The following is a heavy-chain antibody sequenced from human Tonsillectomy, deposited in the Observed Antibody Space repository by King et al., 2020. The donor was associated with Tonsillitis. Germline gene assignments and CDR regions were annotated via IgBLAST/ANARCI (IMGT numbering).Heavy chain of an antibody. Sequence: VQLVESGGGLVQPGGSLRLSCEASGFTFSSYGMSWVRQAPGKGLEWVSLIHANTGITSYAESVRGRFTISRANSKNTLDLQMNSLRADDTAVYYCARHGSAYSVDYWGQGTLVTVSS. J-gene: IGHJ4*02. CDR1: GFTFSSYG. D-gene: IGHD2-21*01. CDR3: ARHGSAYSVDY. V-gene: IGHV3-23*03. CDR2: IHANTGIT.